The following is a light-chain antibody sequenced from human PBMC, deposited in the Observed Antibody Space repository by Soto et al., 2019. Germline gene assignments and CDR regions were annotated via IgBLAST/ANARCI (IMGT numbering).Light chain of an antibody. J-gene: IGKJ1*01. CDR1: QSISGT. CDR3: QQYDNWPWT. Sequence: EIVMTQSPDTLSVSPGGRATLSCRASQSISGTLAWYQQKPGQAPRLLIYGASTRAAGFPARFSGSGSGSDFTLTMSRLQSEDFAVYYCQQYDNWPWTFGQGTKVEIK. V-gene: IGKV3-15*01. CDR2: GAS.